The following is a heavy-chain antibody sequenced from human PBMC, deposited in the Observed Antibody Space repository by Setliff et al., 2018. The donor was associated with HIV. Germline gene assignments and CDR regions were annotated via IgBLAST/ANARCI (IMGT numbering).Heavy chain of an antibody. V-gene: IGHV4-4*09. CDR3: ARGLSFYDPGGFDY. CDR2: IFSSGST. CDR1: GDSISSYS. Sequence: TSETLSLTCTVSGDSISSYSWNWIRQSPGGGLEWIGFIFSSGSTKYNTSLQSRVTMSIDTSKNQFSLKLSSVTAADTAVYYCARGLSFYDPGGFDYWGQGTLVTVSS. D-gene: IGHD3-22*01. J-gene: IGHJ4*02.